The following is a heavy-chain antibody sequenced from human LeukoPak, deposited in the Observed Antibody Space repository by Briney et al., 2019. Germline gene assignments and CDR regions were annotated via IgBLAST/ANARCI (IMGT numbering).Heavy chain of an antibody. V-gene: IGHV3-33*01. CDR2: IWYDGSNK. J-gene: IGHJ5*02. Sequence: GGSLRLSCAASGFTFSSYGMHWVRQAPGKGLEWVAVIWYDGSNKYYADSVKGRFTISRDNAKNSLYLQMNSLRAEDTAVYYCARDSGKSIAARPKDWFDPWGQGTLATVSS. CDR3: ARDSGKSIAARPKDWFDP. D-gene: IGHD6-6*01. CDR1: GFTFSSYG.